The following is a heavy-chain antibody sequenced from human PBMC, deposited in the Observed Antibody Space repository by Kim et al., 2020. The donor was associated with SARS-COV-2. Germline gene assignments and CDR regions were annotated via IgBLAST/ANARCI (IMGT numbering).Heavy chain of an antibody. CDR3: ARGPTKLERITFFGVVSRNWFDP. Sequence: SETLSLTCAVYGGSFSGYYWSWIRQPPGKGLEWIGEINHSGSTNYNPSLKSRVTISVDTSKNQFSLKLSSVTAADTAVYYCARGPTKLERITFFGVVSRNWFDPWGQGTLVTVSS. V-gene: IGHV4-34*01. CDR2: INHSGST. D-gene: IGHD3-3*01. J-gene: IGHJ5*02. CDR1: GGSFSGYY.